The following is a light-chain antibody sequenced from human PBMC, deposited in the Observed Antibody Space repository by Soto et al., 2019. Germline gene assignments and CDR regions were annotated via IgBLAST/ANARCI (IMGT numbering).Light chain of an antibody. J-gene: IGLJ2*01. V-gene: IGLV2-14*03. CDR2: DGS. CDR3: SSYTRTTVV. Sequence: QSVLTQPASVSGSPGQSVTISCTATTSDVGDYNYLSWYQQHPGKAPKLILYDGSSQPSGVSNRFSGSKSGNTASLIISGLQPEDEADYHCSSYTRTTVVFGGGTKLTVL. CDR1: TSDVGDYNY.